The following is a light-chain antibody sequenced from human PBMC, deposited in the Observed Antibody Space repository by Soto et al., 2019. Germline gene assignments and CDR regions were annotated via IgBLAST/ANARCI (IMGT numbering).Light chain of an antibody. Sequence: EFVLTQSPGTLSLSPGERATLSCRASQTVRNNYLAWYQQKPGQAPRLLIYDASSRADGIPHRFSGSGFGTDFTLTISKVEPEDFAVYYCQQYGTPRSVTFGQGTRLEIK. CDR2: DAS. J-gene: IGKJ5*01. V-gene: IGKV3-20*01. CDR1: QTVRNNY. CDR3: QQYGTPRSVT.